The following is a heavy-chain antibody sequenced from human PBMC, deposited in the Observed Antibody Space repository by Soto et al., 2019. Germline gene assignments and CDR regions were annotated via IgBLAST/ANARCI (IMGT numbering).Heavy chain of an antibody. D-gene: IGHD1-7*01. CDR2: IYYSGTN. Sequence: SETLSLTCTVSGGSISNSDYYWGWIRQSPGKGLEWIGSIYYSGTNFYDPSLRSRLSMSDDTSKNQFSLRLNSVTAADTAVYYCARQARGTTWSDFDYWSQGTLVTVSS. V-gene: IGHV4-39*01. CDR3: ARQARGTTWSDFDY. CDR1: GGSISNSDYY. J-gene: IGHJ4*02.